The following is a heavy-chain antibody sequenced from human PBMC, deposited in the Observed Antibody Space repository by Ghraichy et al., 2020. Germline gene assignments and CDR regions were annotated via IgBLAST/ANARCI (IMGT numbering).Heavy chain of an antibody. V-gene: IGHV5-51*01. CDR2: IHPSDSDT. D-gene: IGHD3-9*01. J-gene: IGHJ6*02. CDR3: ARQVGYYDFLTGYYPAGEIYYYGMDG. Sequence: GESLNISCKGSGYTFTNYWIGWVRQMPGKGLEWLGIIHPSDSDTRYSPSFQGQVTISADKSISTAYLHWSSLKASDTAMYYCARQVGYYDFLTGYYPAGEIYYYGMDGWGQGTTVTGSS. CDR1: GYTFTNYW.